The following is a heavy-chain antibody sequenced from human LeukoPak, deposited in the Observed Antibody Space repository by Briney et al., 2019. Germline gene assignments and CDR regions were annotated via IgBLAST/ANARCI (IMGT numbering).Heavy chain of an antibody. CDR3: ARDPVGATRLDY. Sequence: SVKVSCKASGGTFSSYAISWVRQAPGQGLEWMGRIIPILGIANYAQKFQGRVTITADKSASTAYMELSSLRSEDTAVYYCARDPVGATRLDYWGQETLVTVSS. CDR1: GGTFSSYA. J-gene: IGHJ4*02. V-gene: IGHV1-69*04. D-gene: IGHD1-26*01. CDR2: IIPILGIA.